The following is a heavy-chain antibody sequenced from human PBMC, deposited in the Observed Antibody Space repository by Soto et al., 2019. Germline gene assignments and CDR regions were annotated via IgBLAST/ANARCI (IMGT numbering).Heavy chain of an antibody. CDR1: GFTFDDYA. V-gene: IGHV3-9*01. Sequence: EVQLVESGGGLVQPGRSLRLSCAASGFTFDDYAMHWVRQAPGKGLEWVSGISWNSGSIGYADSVKGRFTISRDNDKNSLYLQMNSLRAEDTALYYCAKDITAVAGIRDAFDIWGQGTMVTVSS. CDR3: AKDITAVAGIRDAFDI. D-gene: IGHD6-19*01. CDR2: ISWNSGSI. J-gene: IGHJ3*02.